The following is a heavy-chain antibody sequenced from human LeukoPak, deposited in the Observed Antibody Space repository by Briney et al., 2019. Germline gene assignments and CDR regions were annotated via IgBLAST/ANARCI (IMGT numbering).Heavy chain of an antibody. CDR3: ARGPYYYDSSGYFY. D-gene: IGHD3-22*01. J-gene: IGHJ4*02. V-gene: IGHV4-34*01. CDR1: GGSFSGYY. CDR2: INHSGST. Sequence: KPSETLSLTCAVYGGSFSGYYWSWIRQPPGKGLEWIGEINHSGSTNYNPSLKSRVTISVDTSKNQFSLKLSSVTAADTAAYYCARGPYYYDSSGYFYWGQGTLVTVSS.